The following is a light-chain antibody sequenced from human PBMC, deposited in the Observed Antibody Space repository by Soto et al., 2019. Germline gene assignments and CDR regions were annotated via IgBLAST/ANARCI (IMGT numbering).Light chain of an antibody. J-gene: IGKJ2*01. CDR3: QPYSGHYT. CDR1: QRISRW. V-gene: IGKV1-5*03. CDR2: KAS. Sequence: DIQMTQSPSALSASVGDRVTITCRASQRISRWLAWYQQKPGKAPKVLIYKASTLAGGVPSRFSGSGSVTEFTLTISRLQADDVATYYCQPYSGHYTFGQGTKLEI.